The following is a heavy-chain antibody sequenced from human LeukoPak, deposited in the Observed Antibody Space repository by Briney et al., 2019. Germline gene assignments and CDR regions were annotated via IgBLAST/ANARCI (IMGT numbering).Heavy chain of an antibody. V-gene: IGHV1-69*05. J-gene: IGHJ4*02. CDR1: GGTFSSYA. CDR3: ATLTPWSGDDGGDLDY. D-gene: IGHD3-3*01. Sequence: ASVKVSCKASGGTFSSYAISWVRQAPGQGLEWMGGIIPIFGTANYAQKFQGRVTNTTDESTSTAYMELSSLRSEDTAVYYCATLTPWSGDDGGDLDYWGQGTLVTVSS. CDR2: IIPIFGTA.